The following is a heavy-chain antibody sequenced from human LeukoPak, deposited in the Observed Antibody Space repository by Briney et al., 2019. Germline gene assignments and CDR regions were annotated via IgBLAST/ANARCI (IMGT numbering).Heavy chain of an antibody. Sequence: SETLSLTCTVSGGSFSGYYWSWIRQPPGKGLEWIGEINHSGSTNYNPSLKSRVTISVDTSKNQFSLKLSSVTAADTAVYYCARISSGWTNYYYYGMDVWGQGTTVTVSS. CDR1: GGSFSGYY. J-gene: IGHJ6*02. D-gene: IGHD6-19*01. CDR3: ARISSGWTNYYYYGMDV. V-gene: IGHV4-34*01. CDR2: INHSGST.